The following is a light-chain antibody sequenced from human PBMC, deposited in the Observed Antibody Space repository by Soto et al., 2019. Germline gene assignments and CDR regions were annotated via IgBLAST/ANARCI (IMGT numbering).Light chain of an antibody. CDR3: GVWDDSLNGVV. V-gene: IGLV1-44*01. Sequence: QSALTQSPSASATPGQRVTISCSGSTSNIGRHSVSWYQHVPGTAPKLLIYSDYQRPSRVPDRFSGSKSGTSASLAISGLQSEDEADYYCGVWDDSLNGVVFGGGTKVTVL. CDR1: TSNIGRHS. J-gene: IGLJ2*01. CDR2: SDY.